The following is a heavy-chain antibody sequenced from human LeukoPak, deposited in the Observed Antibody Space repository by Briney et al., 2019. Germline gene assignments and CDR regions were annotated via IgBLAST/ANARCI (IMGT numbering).Heavy chain of an antibody. CDR2: INPSGGST. V-gene: IGHV1-46*01. Sequence: ASVKVSCKASGYTFTSYYMHWERQAPGQGLEWMGIINPSGGSTSYAQKFQGRVTMTRDTSTSTVYMELSSLRSEDTAVYYCARDRPYDILTGYPPLGYYYYGMDVWGQGTTVTVSS. CDR1: GYTFTSYY. J-gene: IGHJ6*02. D-gene: IGHD3-9*01. CDR3: ARDRPYDILTGYPPLGYYYYGMDV.